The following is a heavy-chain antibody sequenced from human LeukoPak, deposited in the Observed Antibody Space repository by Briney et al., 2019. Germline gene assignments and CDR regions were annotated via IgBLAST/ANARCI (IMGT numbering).Heavy chain of an antibody. CDR2: INPNSGDT. CDR3: ARGDYYGSPKVVAA. Sequence: ASVKVSCKASGYTFTDYYINWVRQAPGQGLEWIGWINPNSGDTNYAQKFQDRVTMTRDTSISTAYVELNLLRSDDTAVFYCARGDYYGSPKVVAAWGQGTLVTVSS. J-gene: IGHJ5*02. D-gene: IGHD3-10*01. V-gene: IGHV1-2*02. CDR1: GYTFTDYY.